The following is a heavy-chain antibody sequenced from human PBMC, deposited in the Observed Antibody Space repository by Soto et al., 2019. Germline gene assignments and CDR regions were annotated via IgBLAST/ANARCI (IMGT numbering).Heavy chain of an antibody. J-gene: IGHJ6*02. V-gene: IGHV3-13*01. CDR2: IGTAGDT. CDR1: GFTFSSYD. CDR3: ARILGDFGVVIREPYGMDV. Sequence: GGSLRLSCAASGFTFSSYDMHWVRQATGKGLEWVSAIGTAGDTYYPGSVKGRFTISRENAKNSLYLQMNSLRAEDTAVYYCARILGDFGVVIREPYGMDVWGQGTTVTVSS. D-gene: IGHD3-3*01.